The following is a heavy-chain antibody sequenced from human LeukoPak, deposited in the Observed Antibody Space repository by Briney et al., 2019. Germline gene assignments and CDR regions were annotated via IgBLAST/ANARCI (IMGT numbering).Heavy chain of an antibody. CDR1: GVTFSRYW. CDR3: ARGSPLDY. Sequence: GGSLRLPCAASGVTFSRYWMTWVRQAPGKGLGWVANIKEDGSEKNYVDSVKGRFTISRDNAKNSLYLQMNSLRAEDTAVYYCARGSPLDYWGQGTLVTVSS. D-gene: IGHD6-19*01. CDR2: IKEDGSEK. V-gene: IGHV3-7*04. J-gene: IGHJ4*02.